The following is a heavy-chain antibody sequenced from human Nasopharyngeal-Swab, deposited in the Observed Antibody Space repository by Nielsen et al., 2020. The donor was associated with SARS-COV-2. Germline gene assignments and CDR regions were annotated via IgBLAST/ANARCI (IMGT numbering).Heavy chain of an antibody. V-gene: IGHV4-39*07. CDR1: GGSISSSSYY. Sequence: SETLSLTCTVSGGSISSSSYYWGWIRQPPGKGLEWIGSIYYSGSTYYNLSLKSRATISVDTSKNQFSLKLSSVTAADTAVYYCVGSSWYGDYYYYYGMDVWGQGTTVTVSS. CDR2: IYYSGST. J-gene: IGHJ6*02. D-gene: IGHD6-13*01. CDR3: VGSSWYGDYYYYYGMDV.